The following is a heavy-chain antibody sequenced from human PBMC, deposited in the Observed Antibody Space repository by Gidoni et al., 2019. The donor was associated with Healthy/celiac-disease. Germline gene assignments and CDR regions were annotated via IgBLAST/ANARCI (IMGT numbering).Heavy chain of an antibody. CDR1: GFTFSSYG. V-gene: IGHV3-33*01. J-gene: IGHJ3*02. CDR3: ARGALVDYYDSSGYDPNDAFDI. CDR2: IWYDGSNK. Sequence: QVQLVESGGGVVQPGRSLRLSCAASGFTFSSYGMHWVRQAPGTGLEWVAVIWYDGSNKYYADSVKGRFTISRDNSKNTLYLQMNSLRAEDTAVYYCARGALVDYYDSSGYDPNDAFDIWGQGTMVTVSS. D-gene: IGHD3-22*01.